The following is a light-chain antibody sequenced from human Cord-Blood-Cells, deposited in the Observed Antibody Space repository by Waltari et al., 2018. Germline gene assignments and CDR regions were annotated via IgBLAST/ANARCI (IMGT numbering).Light chain of an antibody. CDR2: RNN. CDR3: AAWDDSLSGPV. J-gene: IGLJ3*02. V-gene: IGLV1-47*01. CDR1: SSTIGSNY. Sequence: QSVLTQPPSASGPPGQRVTISCSGSSSTIGSNYVSWYQQLPGTAPKLLIYRNNQRPSGVPDRFSGSKSGTSASLAISGLRSEDEADYYCAAWDDSLSGPVFGGGTKLTVL.